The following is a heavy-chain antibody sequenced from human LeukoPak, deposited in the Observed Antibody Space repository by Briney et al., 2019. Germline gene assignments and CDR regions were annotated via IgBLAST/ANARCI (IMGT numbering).Heavy chain of an antibody. CDR2: ISSSSSTI. J-gene: IGHJ3*02. Sequence: GGSLRLSCAASGFTFSSYSMNWVRQAPGKGLEWVSYISSSSSTIYYADSVKGRFTISRDNAKNSLYLQMNSLRAEDTAVYYCARTYSSGWYSSGDAFDIWGQGTTVTVSS. CDR3: ARTYSSGWYSSGDAFDI. CDR1: GFTFSSYS. D-gene: IGHD6-19*01. V-gene: IGHV3-48*01.